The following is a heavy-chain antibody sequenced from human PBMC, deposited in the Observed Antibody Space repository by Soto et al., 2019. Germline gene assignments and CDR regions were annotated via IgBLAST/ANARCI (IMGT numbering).Heavy chain of an antibody. CDR3: ARGDTIVRGVIIGPRWFDT. D-gene: IGHD3-10*01. V-gene: IGHV1-69*13. Sequence: VEASCRASGGTLSSYAIRWVRQAPRQGLEWMGGIIPVFGTANYAQKFQGRVTITADESTSTAYMELSSLRSEDTAVYYCARGDTIVRGVIIGPRWFDTWGQGTLVTLSS. CDR2: IIPVFGTA. CDR1: GGTLSSYA. J-gene: IGHJ5*02.